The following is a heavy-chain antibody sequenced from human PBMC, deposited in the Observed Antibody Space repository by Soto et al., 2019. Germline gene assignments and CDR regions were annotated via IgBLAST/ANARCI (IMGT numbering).Heavy chain of an antibody. D-gene: IGHD2-2*01. Sequence: WSLRLSCAASGFSISDYWMSWVRQAPGKGLEWVANIRRDGSEKYYVDSVKGRFTISRDNAKNSLYLQMNSLRADDTAVYYCARDRDLAVPAAVIYFDSWGQGTLVTVSS. CDR3: ARDRDLAVPAAVIYFDS. CDR1: GFSISDYW. V-gene: IGHV3-7*01. CDR2: IRRDGSEK. J-gene: IGHJ4*02.